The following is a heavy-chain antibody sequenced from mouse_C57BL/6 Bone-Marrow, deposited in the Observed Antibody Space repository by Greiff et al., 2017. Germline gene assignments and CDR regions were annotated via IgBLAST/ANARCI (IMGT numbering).Heavy chain of an antibody. CDR1: GYTFTSYW. J-gene: IGHJ2*01. V-gene: IGHV1-50*01. D-gene: IGHD1-1*01. CDR2: IDPSDSYT. Sequence: VQLQQPGAELVKPGASVKLSCKASGYTFTSYWMPWVKQRPGQGLEWIGEIDPSDSYTNYNQKFKGKATLTVDTSSSTAYMQLSSLTSEDSAVYYCSHYYGSSFDYWGQGTTLTVSS. CDR3: SHYYGSSFDY.